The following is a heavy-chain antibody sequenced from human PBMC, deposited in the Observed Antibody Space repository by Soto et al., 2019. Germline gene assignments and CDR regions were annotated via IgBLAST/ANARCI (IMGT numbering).Heavy chain of an antibody. Sequence: SETLSLTCTVYGGSFSGYYWSWIRQPPGKGLEWTGEINHSGSTNYNPSLKSRVTISVDTSKNQFSLKLSSVTAADTAVYYCARVILPAAVSSAFFCGMDVWGQGTTVTVSS. CDR3: ARVILPAAVSSAFFCGMDV. CDR2: INHSGST. V-gene: IGHV4-34*01. CDR1: GGSFSGYY. J-gene: IGHJ6*02. D-gene: IGHD6-13*01.